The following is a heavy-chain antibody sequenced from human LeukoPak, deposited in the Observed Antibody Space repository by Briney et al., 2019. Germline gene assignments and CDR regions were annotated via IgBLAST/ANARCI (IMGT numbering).Heavy chain of an antibody. CDR1: GFPFSAYY. J-gene: IGHJ4*02. Sequence: GGSLRLSCAASGFPFSAYYMSWLRQAPGKGLEGISHISGSGDTIYYADSVKGRFTISRDNTKNSLYLQMNSLRAEDTAVYYCARGNWGPDYWGQGTLVTVSS. CDR2: ISGSGDTI. V-gene: IGHV3-11*04. CDR3: ARGNWGPDY. D-gene: IGHD7-27*01.